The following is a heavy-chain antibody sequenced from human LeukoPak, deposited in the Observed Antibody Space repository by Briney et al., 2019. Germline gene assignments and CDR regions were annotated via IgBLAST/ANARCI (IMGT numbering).Heavy chain of an antibody. J-gene: IGHJ5*02. D-gene: IGHD2-21*01. Sequence: GASVKVSCKTSGYSFTDYYMHWVRQAPGQGLEWMGWINPSSGGTSSAQKFQGRDTMTRDTSITAVYMEVRWLTSDDTAVYYCARADRLHGGPYLIGPWGQGTLVTVSS. CDR2: INPSSGGT. V-gene: IGHV1-2*02. CDR1: GYSFTDYY. CDR3: ARADRLHGGPYLIGP.